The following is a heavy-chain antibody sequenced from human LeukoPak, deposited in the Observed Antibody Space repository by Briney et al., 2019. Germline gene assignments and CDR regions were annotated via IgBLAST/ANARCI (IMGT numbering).Heavy chain of an antibody. CDR3: ARGEFDGGVYFDY. V-gene: IGHV4-4*02. CDR2: IYHSGST. J-gene: IGHJ4*02. D-gene: IGHD3-16*01. Sequence: ASETLSLTCAVSGGSISSSHWWSWVRQPPGKGLEWIGEIYHSGSTNYNPSLILKSRVTISVDKSKNQFSLKLSSVTAADTAVYYCARGEFDGGVYFDYWGQGTLVTVSS. CDR1: GGSISSSHW.